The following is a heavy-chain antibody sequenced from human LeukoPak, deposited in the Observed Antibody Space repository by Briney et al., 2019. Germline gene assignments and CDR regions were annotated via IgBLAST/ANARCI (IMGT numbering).Heavy chain of an antibody. J-gene: IGHJ6*02. Sequence: GRSLRLSCAASGFTFSSYGMHWVRQAPGKGLEWVAVIWYDGSNKYYADSVKGRFTISRDNSKNTLYLQMNSLRAEDTAVYYCARVGDYVWGSYRYRGDSYGMDVWGQGTTVTVSS. V-gene: IGHV3-33*01. D-gene: IGHD3-16*02. CDR1: GFTFSSYG. CDR3: ARVGDYVWGSYRYRGDSYGMDV. CDR2: IWYDGSNK.